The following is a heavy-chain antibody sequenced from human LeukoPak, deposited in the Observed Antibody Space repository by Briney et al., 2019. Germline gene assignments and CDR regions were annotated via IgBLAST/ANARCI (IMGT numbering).Heavy chain of an antibody. Sequence: GESLKISCKGSGYSFTSYWIGWVRQLPGKGLEWMGIIFPGDSDTRYSPSFQGQVTISADKSISTAYLQWSSLKASDTAMYYCARGVGYDSSGYYYVWDYWGQGTLVTVSS. D-gene: IGHD3-22*01. J-gene: IGHJ4*02. CDR1: GYSFTSYW. CDR3: ARGVGYDSSGYYYVWDY. V-gene: IGHV5-51*01. CDR2: IFPGDSDT.